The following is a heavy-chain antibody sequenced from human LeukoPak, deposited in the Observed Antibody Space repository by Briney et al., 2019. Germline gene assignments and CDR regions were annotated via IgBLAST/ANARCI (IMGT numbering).Heavy chain of an antibody. Sequence: GESLKISCKGSGYSFTSYWIGWVRQMPGKGLEWMGIIYPGDSDTRYSPSFQGQVTISADKSISTAYLQWSSLKASDTAMYYCARIGQTQYGSGSYCNGGFFGYWGQGTLVTLSS. CDR2: IYPGDSDT. V-gene: IGHV5-51*01. CDR1: GYSFTSYW. J-gene: IGHJ4*02. D-gene: IGHD3-10*01. CDR3: ARIGQTQYGSGSYCNGGFFGY.